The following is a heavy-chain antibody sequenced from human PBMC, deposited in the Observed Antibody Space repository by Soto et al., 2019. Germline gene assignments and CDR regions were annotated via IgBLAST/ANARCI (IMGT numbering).Heavy chain of an antibody. CDR3: ARDLIFMTTVRRGGMDV. J-gene: IGHJ6*02. CDR1: GFTFSSYA. D-gene: IGHD4-17*01. Sequence: QVQLVESGGGLVQPGRSLRLSCAASGFTFSSYAMHWVRQAPGKGLEWVAVISYDGSNKYYADSVKGRFTISRDNSKNTLYLQMNSLRAEDTAVYYCARDLIFMTTVRRGGMDVWGQGTTVTVSS. CDR2: ISYDGSNK. V-gene: IGHV3-30-3*01.